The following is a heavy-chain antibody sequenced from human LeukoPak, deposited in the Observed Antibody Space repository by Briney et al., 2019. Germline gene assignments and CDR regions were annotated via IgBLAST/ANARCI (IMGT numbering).Heavy chain of an antibody. J-gene: IGHJ4*02. V-gene: IGHV3-23*01. D-gene: IGHD4-11*01. Sequence: GGSLRLSCAASGFTFSSYAMSWVRQAPGKGLEWVSVLSGSGGSTYYADSVKGRFTISRDNSKNTLYLQMNSLRAEDTAVYYCANPPTLTSFDHWGQGTLVTVSS. CDR1: GFTFSSYA. CDR3: ANPPTLTSFDH. CDR2: LSGSGGST.